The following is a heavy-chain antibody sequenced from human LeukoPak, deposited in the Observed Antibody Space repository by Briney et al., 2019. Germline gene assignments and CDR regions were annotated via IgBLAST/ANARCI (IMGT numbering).Heavy chain of an antibody. V-gene: IGHV3-23*01. J-gene: IGHJ4*02. D-gene: IGHD3-22*01. CDR3: AKDPYYYDSSGYYGGNYFDY. Sequence: PGGSLRLSCAAPGFTFSIYAMSWVRQAPGKGLDWLSAISGSGGSTNYAASVQARFTMSRDNSKNTLYLQMNSLRAEDTAVYYCAKDPYYYDSSGYYGGNYFDYWGQGTLVTVPS. CDR1: GFTFSIYA. CDR2: ISGSGGST.